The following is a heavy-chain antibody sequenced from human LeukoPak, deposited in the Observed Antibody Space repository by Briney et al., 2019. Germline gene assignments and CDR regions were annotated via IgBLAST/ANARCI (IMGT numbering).Heavy chain of an antibody. D-gene: IGHD3-22*01. CDR2: ISYGGST. CDR3: ARTTVYYYDSSGYPVLGNFDY. V-gene: IGHV4-39*01. Sequence: PSQTLSLTCTVSGGSLSSSSYHWGWIRQPPGNGLEWIGGISYGGSTYYTPSLKSRVTISVDTSKNQFSLKLSSVTAADTAVYYCARTTVYYYDSSGYPVLGNFDYWGQGTLVTVSS. CDR1: GGSLSSSSYH. J-gene: IGHJ4*02.